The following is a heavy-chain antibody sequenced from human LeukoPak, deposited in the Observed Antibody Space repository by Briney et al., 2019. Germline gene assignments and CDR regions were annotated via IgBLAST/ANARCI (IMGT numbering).Heavy chain of an antibody. J-gene: IGHJ4*02. CDR1: GYTFTSYG. CDR2: ISAYNGNT. V-gene: IGHV1-18*01. D-gene: IGHD5-18*01. CDR3: ARDSQVDTAMVILGY. Sequence: ASVKVSCKASGYTFTSYGISWVRQAPGQGLEWMGWISAYNGNTNYAQKLQGRVTMTTDTSTSTAYMELRSLRSDDTAVYYCARDSQVDTAMVILGYWGQGTLVTVSS.